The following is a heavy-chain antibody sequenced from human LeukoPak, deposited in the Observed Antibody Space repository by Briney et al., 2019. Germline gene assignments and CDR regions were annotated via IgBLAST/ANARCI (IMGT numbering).Heavy chain of an antibody. CDR1: GGSISSSSYY. D-gene: IGHD6-19*01. CDR3: ARQGYSSGWPPLDYYYGMDV. V-gene: IGHV4-39*01. Sequence: PSETLSLTCTVSGGSISSSSYYWGWIRQPPGKGLEWIGSIYYSGSTYYNPSLKSRVTISVDTSKNQFSLKLSSVTAADTAVYYCARQGYSSGWPPLDYYYGMDVWAKGPRSPSP. CDR2: IYYSGST. J-gene: IGHJ6*02.